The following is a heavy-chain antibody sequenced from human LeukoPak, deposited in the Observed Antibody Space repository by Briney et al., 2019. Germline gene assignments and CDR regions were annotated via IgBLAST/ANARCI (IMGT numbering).Heavy chain of an antibody. CDR2: ITSSSSTI. V-gene: IGHV3-48*01. CDR3: ARDLQVTTGYYFDY. J-gene: IGHJ4*02. D-gene: IGHD4-11*01. CDR1: GFTFSTYN. Sequence: GGSLRLSCAASGFTFSTYNMNWVRQAPGKGLEWASYITSSSSTIYYADSVKGRFTISRDNAKNSLYLQMNSLRAEDTAVYYCARDLQVTTGYYFDYWGQGTLVTVSS.